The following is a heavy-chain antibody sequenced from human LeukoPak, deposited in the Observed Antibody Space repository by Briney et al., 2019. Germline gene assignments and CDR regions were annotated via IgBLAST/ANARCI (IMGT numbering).Heavy chain of an antibody. CDR1: GGSISSYY. Sequence: PSETLSLTCTVSGGSISSYYWSWIRQPPGKGLGWGGYIYYSGSTNYNPSLKSRVTISVDTSKNQFSLKLSSVTAGDTAVYYCARGERLHYYYYYMDVWGKGTTVTVSS. CDR2: IYYSGST. J-gene: IGHJ6*03. CDR3: ARGERLHYYYYYMDV. V-gene: IGHV4-59*01. D-gene: IGHD5-24*01.